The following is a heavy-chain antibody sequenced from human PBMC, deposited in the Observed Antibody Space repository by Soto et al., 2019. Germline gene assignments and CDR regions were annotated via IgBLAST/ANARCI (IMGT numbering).Heavy chain of an antibody. J-gene: IGHJ6*02. CDR2: IYPGDSDT. Sequence: GESLKISCMGSGYKVSTWHNFTSYWIAWVRQMPGEGLEWMGIIYPGDSDTRYSPSFQGQVTISADKSINSVYLQWSSLKASDTAMYYCARRQAARPARYYYYGMDVWGQGTTVTVSS. V-gene: IGHV5-51*01. D-gene: IGHD6-6*01. CDR3: ARRQAARPARYYYYGMDV. CDR1: GYKVSTWHNFTSYW.